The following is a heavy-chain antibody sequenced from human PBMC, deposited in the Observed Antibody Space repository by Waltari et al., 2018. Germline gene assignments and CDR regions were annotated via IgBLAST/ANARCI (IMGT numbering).Heavy chain of an antibody. CDR3: ARDREWELFDI. CDR1: GFTFGSFW. CDR2: IKQDGSEK. Sequence: EVQLVESGGGLVQPGGSLRLSCAASGFTFGSFWLSWVRQAPGKGLEWVANIKQDGSEKYYVDSVKGRFTISRDNAKNSLYLQMNSLRAEDTAVYYCARDREWELFDIWGQGTMVTVSS. D-gene: IGHD1-26*01. J-gene: IGHJ3*02. V-gene: IGHV3-7*01.